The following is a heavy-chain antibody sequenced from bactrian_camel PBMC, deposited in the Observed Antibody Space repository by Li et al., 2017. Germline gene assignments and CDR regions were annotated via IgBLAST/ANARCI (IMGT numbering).Heavy chain of an antibody. V-gene: IGHV3S1*01. J-gene: IGHJ4*01. CDR3: VGDTDVG. D-gene: IGHD1*01. Sequence: HVQLVESGGGLVQPGGSLRLSCAASGFTFSTYWIYWVRQRPGKGLEWVASIDPCGASTPTNDSLRDRFAISRDNAKNTMYLQMTSLKPEDTAVYYCVGDTDVGWGQGTQVTVS. CDR2: IDPCGAST. CDR1: GFTFSTYW.